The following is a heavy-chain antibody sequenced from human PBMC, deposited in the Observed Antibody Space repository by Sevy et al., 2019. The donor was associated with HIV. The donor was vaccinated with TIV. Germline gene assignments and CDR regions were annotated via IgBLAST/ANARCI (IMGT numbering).Heavy chain of an antibody. CDR2: ISSSGSTI. Sequence: GGSLRLSCAASGFTFSDYYMSWIRQAPGKGLEWVSYISSSGSTIYYADSVKGRFTISRDNAKNSLYLQMNSLRAEDTAGDYCGGAALGGGYYGMDVWGQGTTVTVSS. CDR3: GGAALGGGYYGMDV. J-gene: IGHJ6*02. V-gene: IGHV3-11*01. D-gene: IGHD3-16*01. CDR1: GFTFSDYY.